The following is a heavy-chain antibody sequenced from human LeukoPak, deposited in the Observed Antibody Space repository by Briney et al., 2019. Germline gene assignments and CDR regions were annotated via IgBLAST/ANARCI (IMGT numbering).Heavy chain of an antibody. Sequence: SVKVSCKASGGTFSSYAISWVRQALEQGLEWMGGIIPIFGTANYAQKFQGRVTITADESTSTAYMELSSLRSEDTAVYYCARVEGYYYYMDVWGKGTTVTVSS. CDR1: GGTFSSYA. D-gene: IGHD5-24*01. J-gene: IGHJ6*03. V-gene: IGHV1-69*13. CDR3: ARVEGYYYYMDV. CDR2: IIPIFGTA.